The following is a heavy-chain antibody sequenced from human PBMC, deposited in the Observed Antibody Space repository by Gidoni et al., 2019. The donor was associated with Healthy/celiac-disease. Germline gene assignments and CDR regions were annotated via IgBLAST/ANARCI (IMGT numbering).Heavy chain of an antibody. CDR2: IYHSGST. CDR3: ARDHYGSGSHFDY. D-gene: IGHD3-10*01. Sequence: QLQLQDSGPGLVKPSGTLALTGAVSGGSVGSSNWWSWVRQPPGKGLEWIGEIYHSGSTNYNPSLKSRVTISVDKSKNQFSLKLSSVPAADTAVYYCARDHYGSGSHFDYWGQGTLVTVSS. CDR1: GGSVGSSNW. V-gene: IGHV4-4*02. J-gene: IGHJ4*02.